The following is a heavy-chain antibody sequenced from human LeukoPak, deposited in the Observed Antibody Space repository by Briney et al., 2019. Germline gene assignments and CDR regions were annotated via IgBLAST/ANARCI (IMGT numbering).Heavy chain of an antibody. V-gene: IGHV4-34*01. CDR2: INHSGST. CDR3: ARERTIAAAKWFDP. D-gene: IGHD6-13*01. Sequence: SETLSLTCAVYGGSFSGYYWSWIRQPPGKGLEWNGEINHSGSTNYNPSLKSRVTMSVDTSKNQFSLKLSSVTAADTAVYYCARERTIAAAKWFDPWGQGTLVTVSS. J-gene: IGHJ5*02. CDR1: GGSFSGYY.